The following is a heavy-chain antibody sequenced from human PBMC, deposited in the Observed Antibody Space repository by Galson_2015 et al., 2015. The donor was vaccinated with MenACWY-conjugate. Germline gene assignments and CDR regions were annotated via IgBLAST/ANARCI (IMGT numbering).Heavy chain of an antibody. Sequence: LRLSCAASGFTFSSYSMNWVRQAPGKGLEWVSYISSSSSTIYYADSVKGRFTISRDNAKNSLYLQMNSLRDEDTAVYYCARESLGYSSSPHFDYWGQGTLVTVSS. D-gene: IGHD6-13*01. CDR1: GFTFSSYS. CDR3: ARESLGYSSSPHFDY. CDR2: ISSSSSTI. J-gene: IGHJ4*02. V-gene: IGHV3-48*02.